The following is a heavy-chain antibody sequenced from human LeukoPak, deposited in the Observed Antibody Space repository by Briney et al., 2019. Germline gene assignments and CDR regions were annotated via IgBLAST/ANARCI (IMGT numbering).Heavy chain of an antibody. D-gene: IGHD4-17*01. Sequence: PGRSLRLSCTASGFTFGDYAMSWVRQAPGKGLEWVGFIRSKAYGGTTEYAASVKGRFTISRDDSKSIAYLQMNSLRAEDTAVYYCAKAETVTQRGYFDYWGQGTLVTVSS. J-gene: IGHJ4*02. CDR3: AKAETVTQRGYFDY. CDR2: IRSKAYGGTT. V-gene: IGHV3-49*04. CDR1: GFTFGDYA.